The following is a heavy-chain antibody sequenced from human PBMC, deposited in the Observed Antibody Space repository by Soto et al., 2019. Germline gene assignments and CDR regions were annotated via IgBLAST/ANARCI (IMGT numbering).Heavy chain of an antibody. V-gene: IGHV3-74*01. CDR1: GFSFGNAW. CDR2: ISDGGTTI. D-gene: IGHD2-8*02. Sequence: PGGSLRLSCAASGFSFGNAWMHWVRQVPGEGLEWVATISDGGTTINTADSVKGRFTVSRDDAKNTVYLQMNSLRAGDTALYYCTSVLDLDYWGQGTLVTVSS. CDR3: TSVLDLDY. J-gene: IGHJ4*02.